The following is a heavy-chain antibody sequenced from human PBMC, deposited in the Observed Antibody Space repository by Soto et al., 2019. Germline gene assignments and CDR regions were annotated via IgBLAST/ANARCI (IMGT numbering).Heavy chain of an antibody. CDR1: GGSISSYY. V-gene: IGHV4-59*01. CDR2: IYYSGST. Sequence: QVQLQESGPGLVKPSETLSLTCTVSGGSISSYYWSWIRQPPGKGLEWIGYIYYSGSTNYNPSLKSRVTISVDTSKNQFSLKLSSVTAADTAVYYCAREGGSSTSCFRGAFDIWGQGTMVTVSS. CDR3: AREGGSSTSCFRGAFDI. D-gene: IGHD2-2*01. J-gene: IGHJ3*02.